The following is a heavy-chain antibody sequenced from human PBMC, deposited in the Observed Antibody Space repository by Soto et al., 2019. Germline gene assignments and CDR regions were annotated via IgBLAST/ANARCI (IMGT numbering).Heavy chain of an antibody. CDR3: ARGSAILFYYFGY. J-gene: IGHJ4*02. V-gene: IGHV4-30-4*01. Sequence: SETLSLTCNVSGGSISRGDYYWSWLRQPPGKGLEWIGYIYYRAMPYYNPSLKSRVTISVDTSKNQFSLNMTSVTAADTAVYYCARGSAILFYYFGYWGQGTPVTVSS. CDR2: IYYRAMP. D-gene: IGHD6-13*01. CDR1: GGSISRGDYY.